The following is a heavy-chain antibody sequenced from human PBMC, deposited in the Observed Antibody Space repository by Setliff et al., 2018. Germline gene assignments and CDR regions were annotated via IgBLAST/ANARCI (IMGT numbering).Heavy chain of an antibody. J-gene: IGHJ4*02. CDR3: ASSRDYNFWSGYYSPLDY. D-gene: IGHD3-3*01. Sequence: SVKVSCKASVGIFNSFSITWVRQAPGQGLEWMGRIIPLFETTNYVEKFQGRVTITADKSTSTAYMELSRLTSEDTAVYYCASSRDYNFWSGYYSPLDYWGQGTLVTVSS. CDR1: VGIFNSFS. CDR2: IIPLFETT. V-gene: IGHV1-69*06.